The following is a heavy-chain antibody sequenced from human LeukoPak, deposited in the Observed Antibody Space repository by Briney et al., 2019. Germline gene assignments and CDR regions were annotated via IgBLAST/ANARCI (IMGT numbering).Heavy chain of an antibody. V-gene: IGHV1-69*13. CDR1: GGTFSSYA. CDR2: IIPIFGTA. Sequence: SVKVSWKASGGTFSSYAISWVRQAPGQGLEWMGGIIPIFGTANYAQKFQGRVTITADESTSTAYMELSSLRSEDTAVYYCAGEAVAGSYYWGQGTLVTVSS. D-gene: IGHD6-19*01. J-gene: IGHJ4*02. CDR3: AGEAVAGSYY.